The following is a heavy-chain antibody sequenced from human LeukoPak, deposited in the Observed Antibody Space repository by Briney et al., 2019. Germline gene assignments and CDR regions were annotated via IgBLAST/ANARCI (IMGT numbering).Heavy chain of an antibody. CDR3: ARGGLELRPAYFDY. CDR2: INLDTSDR. J-gene: IGHJ4*02. V-gene: IGHV3-7*03. Sequence: GGSLRLSCAPSGFTLSGLSMTWVRHAPGGGREWVAKINLDTSDRFYVDFVKGRFTISRDNSWNTVDLQMNSPRAEDTAVYYCARGGLELRPAYFDYWGQGTLVTVSS. CDR1: GFTLSGLS. D-gene: IGHD1-7*01.